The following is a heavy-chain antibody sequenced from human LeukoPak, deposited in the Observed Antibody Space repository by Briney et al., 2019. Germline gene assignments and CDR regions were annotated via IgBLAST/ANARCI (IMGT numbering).Heavy chain of an antibody. CDR3: ASHYYDSSGYPY. J-gene: IGHJ4*02. V-gene: IGHV3-21*01. CDR2: ISSSSSYI. CDR1: GFTFSSYS. Sequence: GGSLRLFCAASGFTFSSYSMNWVRQAPGKGLEWVSSISSSSSYIYYADSVKGRFTISRDNAKNSLYLQMNSLRAEDTAVYYCASHYYDSSGYPYWGQGTLVTVSS. D-gene: IGHD3-22*01.